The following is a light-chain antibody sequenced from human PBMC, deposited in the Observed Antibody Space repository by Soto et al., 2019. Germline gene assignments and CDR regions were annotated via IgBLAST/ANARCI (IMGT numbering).Light chain of an antibody. Sequence: EIVLTHSPATLSLSPWERATLSCRASQSVSNSLAWYQQKPGQPPRLLIYDVSNRATGIPARFSGSGSGTEFTLTISRLEPDDFAVYYCQHYGSSSWKFGQGTKVDIK. CDR2: DVS. CDR3: QHYGSSSWK. J-gene: IGKJ1*01. CDR1: QSVSNS. V-gene: IGKV3-11*01.